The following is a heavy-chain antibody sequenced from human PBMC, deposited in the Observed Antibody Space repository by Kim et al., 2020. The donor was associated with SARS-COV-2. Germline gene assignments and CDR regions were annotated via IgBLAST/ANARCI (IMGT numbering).Heavy chain of an antibody. CDR1: GYTFTSYA. CDR2: INAGNGNT. V-gene: IGHV1-3*01. J-gene: IGHJ6*03. D-gene: IGHD1-1*01. CDR3: VRVGATGTTIRPTTLYYYYMDV. Sequence: ASVKVSCKASGYTFTSYAMHWVRQAPGQRLEWMGWINAGNGNTKYSQKFQGRVTITRDTSASTAYMELSSLRSEDTAVYYCVRVGATGTTIRPTTLYYYYMDVWGKGTTVTVSS.